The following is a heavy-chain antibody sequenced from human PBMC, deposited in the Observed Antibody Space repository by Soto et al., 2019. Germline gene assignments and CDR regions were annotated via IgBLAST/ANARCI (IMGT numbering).Heavy chain of an antibody. V-gene: IGHV1-18*01. Sequence: ASVKVSCKASGGTFSSYTISWVRQAPGQGLEWMGRIIAYNGITNYAQKLQGRVTMTTDTSTSTAYMELRSLRSDDTAVYYCAREARRAPTDYWGQGTLVTVSS. J-gene: IGHJ4*02. CDR1: GGTFSSYT. CDR2: IIAYNGIT. CDR3: AREARRAPTDY.